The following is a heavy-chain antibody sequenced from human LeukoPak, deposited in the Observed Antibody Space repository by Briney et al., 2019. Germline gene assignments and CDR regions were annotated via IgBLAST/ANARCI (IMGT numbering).Heavy chain of an antibody. CDR3: ARGYTCGY. CDR1: RFTFSDYW. D-gene: IGHD5-18*01. Sequence: PGGSLRLSCAASRFTFSDYWMSWVRQAPGKGLEWVANIKQDGSEKYYVDSVKGRFTISRDNAKNSLYLQMNSLRAEDTAVYYCARGYTCGYWGQGTLVIVSS. CDR2: IKQDGSEK. V-gene: IGHV3-7*04. J-gene: IGHJ4*02.